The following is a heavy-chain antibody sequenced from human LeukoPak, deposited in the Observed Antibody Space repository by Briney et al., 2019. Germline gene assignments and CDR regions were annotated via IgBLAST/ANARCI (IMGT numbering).Heavy chain of an antibody. J-gene: IGHJ4*02. CDR1: GGSFSGYY. Sequence: SETLSLTCAVYGGSFSGYYWSWIRQPPGKGVEWIGEINHSGSTNYNPSLKSRVTISVDTSKNQFSLKLSSVTAADTAVYYCARAPRKGRAVAGNFDYWGQGTLVTVSS. V-gene: IGHV4-34*01. CDR3: ARAPRKGRAVAGNFDY. D-gene: IGHD6-19*01. CDR2: INHSGST.